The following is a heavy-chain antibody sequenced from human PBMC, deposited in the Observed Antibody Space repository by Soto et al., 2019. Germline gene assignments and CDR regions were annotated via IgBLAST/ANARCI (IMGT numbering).Heavy chain of an antibody. V-gene: IGHV1-8*01. CDR3: ARGLIVYGIPNYYYYMDV. CDR1: GYTFSNDD. Sequence: QVQLVQSGAEVKKPGASVKVSCKASGYTFSNDDINWVRQATGQGLEWMGWMKPNSGNIAYAQKFQGRVTMTRNTSISTAYMELSSLRSEDSAVYYCARGLIVYGIPNYYYYMDVWGKGTTVTVSS. CDR2: MKPNSGNI. D-gene: IGHD2-8*01. J-gene: IGHJ6*03.